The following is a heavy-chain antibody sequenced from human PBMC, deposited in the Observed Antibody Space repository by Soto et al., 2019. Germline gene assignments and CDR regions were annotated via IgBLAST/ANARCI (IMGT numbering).Heavy chain of an antibody. V-gene: IGHV3-21*01. CDR3: ARDLSVAGIWFDP. Sequence: GGSLRLSCAASGFTFSSYAMNWVRQAPGKGLEWVSSISSSSSYIYYADSVKGRFTISRDNAKNSLYLQMNSLRAEDTAVYYCARDLSVAGIWFDPWGQGTLVTVSS. CDR1: GFTFSSYA. D-gene: IGHD6-19*01. J-gene: IGHJ5*02. CDR2: ISSSSSYI.